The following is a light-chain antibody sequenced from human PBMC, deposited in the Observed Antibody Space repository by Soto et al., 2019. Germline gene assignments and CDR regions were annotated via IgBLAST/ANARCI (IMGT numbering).Light chain of an antibody. J-gene: IGKJ3*01. Sequence: IQLTQSPSSLSASVGDRVTITCRASQGIINNLAWYQQKPGKAPKLLIYGASTLQIGVPSRFGGSGSGTDYTLTVSSLQPEDFATDYCQQLYMYPPAFGPGTKVDIK. CDR3: QQLYMYPPA. V-gene: IGKV1-9*01. CDR2: GAS. CDR1: QGIINN.